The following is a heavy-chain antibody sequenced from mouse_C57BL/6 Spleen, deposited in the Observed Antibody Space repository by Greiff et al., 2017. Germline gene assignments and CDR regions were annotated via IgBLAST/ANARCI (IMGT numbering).Heavy chain of an antibody. Sequence: QVQLQQPGAELVRPGTSVKLSCKASGYTFTSYWMHWVKQRPGQGLEWIGVIDPSDSYTNYNQKFKGKATLTVDTSSSTAYMQLSSLTSEDSAVYYCARWGGGDAMDDWGNGTSVTVSS. CDR1: GYTFTSYW. CDR3: ARWGGGDAMDD. D-gene: IGHD1-1*02. J-gene: IGHJ4*01. V-gene: IGHV1-59*01. CDR2: IDPSDSYT.